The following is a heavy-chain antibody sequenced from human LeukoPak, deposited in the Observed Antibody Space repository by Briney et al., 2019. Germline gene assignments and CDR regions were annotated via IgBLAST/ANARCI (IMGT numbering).Heavy chain of an antibody. CDR3: ARGGYNYGSVFDY. V-gene: IGHV3-48*01. CDR2: ISDDSSTI. Sequence: GGSLRLSCAASDSMSRRFKMNWVRQAPGKGLEWVSYISDDSSTIHYADFVKGRFTISRDNAENSLYLQMNSLRAEDTAVYYCARGGYNYGSVFDYWGQGTLVTVSS. J-gene: IGHJ4*02. CDR1: DSMSRRFK. D-gene: IGHD5-18*01.